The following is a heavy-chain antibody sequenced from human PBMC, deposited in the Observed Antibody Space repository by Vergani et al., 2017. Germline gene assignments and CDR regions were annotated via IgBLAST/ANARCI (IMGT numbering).Heavy chain of an antibody. Sequence: QVQVVQSGAEVKKSGASVKVSCKTSGYTFSNHYMHWVRQAPGQGLEWMGIINPSGGHTNYAQKFQGRVTMTRDTSTSTVYMELGSLRSEDTAIYYCARGDYGILTGYRYWGQGTLVTVSA. V-gene: IGHV1-46*03. CDR2: INPSGGHT. D-gene: IGHD3-9*01. J-gene: IGHJ4*02. CDR3: ARGDYGILTGYRY. CDR1: GYTFSNHY.